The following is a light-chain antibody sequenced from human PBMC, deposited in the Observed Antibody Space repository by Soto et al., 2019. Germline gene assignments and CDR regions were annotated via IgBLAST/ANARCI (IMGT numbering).Light chain of an antibody. Sequence: EIVLTQSPATLSLSPGERATLSCRASQSVSSYLGWYQQKPGQAPRLLIYDASKRATGTPARFSGSGSGTDFTLTISSLEPEDFAVYYCHQYAYAPWTFGQGTKVEIK. CDR2: DAS. CDR3: HQYAYAPWT. J-gene: IGKJ1*01. V-gene: IGKV3-11*01. CDR1: QSVSSY.